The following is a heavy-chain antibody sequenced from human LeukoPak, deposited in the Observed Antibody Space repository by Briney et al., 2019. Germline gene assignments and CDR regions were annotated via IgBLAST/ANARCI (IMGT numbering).Heavy chain of an antibody. CDR3: AKDKSPWAYYFDY. V-gene: IGHV3-23*01. D-gene: IGHD1-26*01. J-gene: IGHJ4*02. CDR1: GLTFTTYT. Sequence: GGSLRLSCAAAGLTFTTYTMTWVRQAPGKGLEWVSAISGSGGRTNYADSVKGRFNISRDNSKNTLYLEMDSLRAEDRAVYYCAKDKSPWAYYFDYWGQGTLVTVSS. CDR2: ISGSGGRT.